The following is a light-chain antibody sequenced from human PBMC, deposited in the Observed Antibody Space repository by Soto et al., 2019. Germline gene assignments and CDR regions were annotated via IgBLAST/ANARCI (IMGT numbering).Light chain of an antibody. V-gene: IGLV2-14*01. CDR1: RTDIGGYNY. J-gene: IGLJ2*01. Sequence: QSALTQPASVSGSLGQSITISCTGTRTDIGGYNYVSWYQQYPGKAPKLVICEVNSRPSGISDRFSGSKSGNTASLTISGLQAEDEADYFCTSYTNSKAYILFGGGTKVTVL. CDR3: TSYTNSKAYIL. CDR2: EVN.